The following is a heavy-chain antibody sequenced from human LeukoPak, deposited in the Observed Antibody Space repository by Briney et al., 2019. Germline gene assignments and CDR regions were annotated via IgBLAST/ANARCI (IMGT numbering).Heavy chain of an antibody. CDR1: GFKFSNYG. Sequence: GGSLRLSCAASGFKFSNYGMHWVRQAPGKGLDWVAVIWFDGSYIYYGDSVRGRFTISRDNSKNTLYLQMNSPRAEDTAIYYCAKVVQYTASTGTGLDYWGQGTLVTVSS. J-gene: IGHJ4*02. D-gene: IGHD6-13*01. CDR2: IWFDGSYI. V-gene: IGHV3-33*06. CDR3: AKVVQYTASTGTGLDY.